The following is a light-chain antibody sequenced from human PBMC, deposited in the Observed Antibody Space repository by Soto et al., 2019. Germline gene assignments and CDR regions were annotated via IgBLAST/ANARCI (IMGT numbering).Light chain of an antibody. V-gene: IGKV3-20*01. CDR3: QQYGSSPRT. CDR1: QSISSSY. CDR2: GAS. J-gene: IGKJ1*01. Sequence: EIVFSESPGTLSLSPGETATLYRGASQSISSSYVAWYQQKPGQAPRLLIYGASTRATGIPDRFSGSGSGTDFTLTISRLESEDFAVYYCQQYGSSPRTFDQGTKVDIK.